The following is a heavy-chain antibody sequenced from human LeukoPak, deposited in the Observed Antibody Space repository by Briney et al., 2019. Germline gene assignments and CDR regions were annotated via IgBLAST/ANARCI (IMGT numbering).Heavy chain of an antibody. Sequence: GGTLRLSCTVSGFTVSSNSMSWVRHAPGRGLEWVSFIYSDNKHYPRSVKGRFTISRDKSKNTLYLQRNDLRAEDTDLYYCARRAGAYSHPYDYWGQGTLVTVSS. D-gene: IGHD4/OR15-4a*01. J-gene: IGHJ4*02. V-gene: IGHV3-53*01. CDR2: IYSDNK. CDR3: ARRAGAYSHPYDY. CDR1: GFTVSSNS.